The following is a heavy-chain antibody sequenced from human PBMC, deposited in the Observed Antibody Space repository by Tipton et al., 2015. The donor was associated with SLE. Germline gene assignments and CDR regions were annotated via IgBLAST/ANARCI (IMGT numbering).Heavy chain of an antibody. J-gene: IGHJ5*02. Sequence: TLSLTCTVSGYSISSGYYWGWIRQPPGKGLEWIGSIYHSGSTYYNPSLKSRVTISVDTSKNQFSLKLSSVTAADTAVYYCARVPGDCGAGRCYHWFDPWGQGTLVTVSS. D-gene: IGHD2-15*01. CDR2: IYHSGST. CDR1: GYSISSGYY. V-gene: IGHV4-38-2*02. CDR3: ARVPGDCGAGRCYHWFDP.